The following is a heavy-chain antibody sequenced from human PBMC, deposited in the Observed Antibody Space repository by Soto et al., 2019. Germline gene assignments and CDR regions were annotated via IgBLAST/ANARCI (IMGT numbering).Heavy chain of an antibody. V-gene: IGHV4-59*01. CDR1: GYSISSYS. D-gene: IGHD2-2*03. Sequence: SETLSLTCPFSGYSISSYSWSWIRQPPGKGLEWIGNIHYNGNTKYSPSLKSRVTMSVDTSKNHFSLKLISVTTADTAVYFCAREGNLGRWIQPLDSWGQGTLVTVSS. CDR2: IHYNGNT. J-gene: IGHJ4*02. CDR3: AREGNLGRWIQPLDS.